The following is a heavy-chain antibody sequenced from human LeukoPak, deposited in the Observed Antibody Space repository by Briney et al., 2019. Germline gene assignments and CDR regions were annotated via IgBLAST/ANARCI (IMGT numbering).Heavy chain of an antibody. CDR1: GGSISSGSYY. Sequence: SQTLSLTCTVSGGSISSGSYYWSWIRPPAGKGLEWIGRIYTSGSTNYNPSLKSRVTISVDTPKNQFSLKLSSVTAADTAVYYCARGLYDFWSGYYNDYYYMDVWGKGTTVTVSS. D-gene: IGHD3-3*01. CDR2: IYTSGST. CDR3: ARGLYDFWSGYYNDYYYMDV. V-gene: IGHV4-61*02. J-gene: IGHJ6*03.